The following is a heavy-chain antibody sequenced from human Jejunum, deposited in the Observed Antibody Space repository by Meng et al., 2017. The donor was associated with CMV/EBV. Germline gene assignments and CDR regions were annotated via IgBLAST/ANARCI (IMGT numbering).Heavy chain of an antibody. CDR1: GFTLSSYG. Sequence: GASLRLSCAASGFTLSSYGIHWVRQAPGKGLEWVTYADSVKGRFTISRDSSKNTLFLQMNSLRAEDTAVYYCAKEGVGGHFDYWGQGTLVTVSS. J-gene: IGHJ4*02. D-gene: IGHD2-8*01. V-gene: IGHV3-30*02. CDR3: AKEGVGGHFDY.